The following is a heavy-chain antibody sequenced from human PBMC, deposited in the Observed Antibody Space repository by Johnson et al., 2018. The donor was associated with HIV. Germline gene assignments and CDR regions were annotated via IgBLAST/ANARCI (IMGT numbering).Heavy chain of an antibody. CDR3: ASMVTTGGDAFDI. V-gene: IGHV3-11*04. Sequence: QVQLVESGGGLVKPGGSLRLSCAASGFTFSDHYMSWIRQAPGKGLEWVSYISSSGSTKYYTDSVKGRFTISRDNAKNSLYLQMNSLRAEDTAVYYCASMVTTGGDAFDIWGQGTMVTVSS. J-gene: IGHJ3*02. D-gene: IGHD2-21*02. CDR2: ISSSGSTK. CDR1: GFTFSDHY.